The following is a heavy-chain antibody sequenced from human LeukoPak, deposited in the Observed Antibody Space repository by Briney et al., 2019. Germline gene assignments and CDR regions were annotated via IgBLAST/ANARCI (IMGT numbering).Heavy chain of an antibody. Sequence: GGSLRLSCVASGFTFSSYEMNWVRQAPGKGLEWVSHISSSGRTIYYADSVKGRFTISRDNAKNSLYLQMNSLRAEDTAVYYCARTPTVTNSYWGQGTLVTVSS. D-gene: IGHD4-17*01. CDR3: ARTPTVTNSY. CDR1: GFTFSSYE. V-gene: IGHV3-48*03. J-gene: IGHJ4*02. CDR2: ISSSGRTI.